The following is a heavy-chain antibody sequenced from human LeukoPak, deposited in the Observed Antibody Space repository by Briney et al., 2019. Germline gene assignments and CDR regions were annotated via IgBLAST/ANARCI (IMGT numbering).Heavy chain of an antibody. CDR1: GFTVSTNY. D-gene: IGHD3-3*02. V-gene: IGHV3-53*01. J-gene: IGHJ2*01. CDR3: ARVGDHFHWYLDL. Sequence: GGSLRLSCAASGFTVSTNYMNWVRQAPGKGLEWVSILYSGSSTHYADSVEGRFTISGDSSKNTLFLQMNDLRAEDTAVYYCARVGDHFHWYLDLWGRGTLVTVSS. CDR2: LYSGSST.